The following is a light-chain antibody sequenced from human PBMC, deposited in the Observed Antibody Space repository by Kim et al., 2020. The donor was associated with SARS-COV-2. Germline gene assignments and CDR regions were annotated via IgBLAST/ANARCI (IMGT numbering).Light chain of an antibody. J-gene: IGKJ4*02. V-gene: IGKV3-11*01. CDR3: QQRINWPLT. Sequence: DIVLTQSPVTLSLSPGERATISCRASQTVSTYLAWYQQKPGQTPRLLIYDASKRATSIPARFSGSGSETDFTLTISSLEPEDFAVYYCQQRINWPLTFGGGTKVDNK. CDR1: QTVSTY. CDR2: DAS.